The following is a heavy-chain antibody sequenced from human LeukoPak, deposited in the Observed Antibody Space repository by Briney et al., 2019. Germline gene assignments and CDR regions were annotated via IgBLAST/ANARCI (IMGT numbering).Heavy chain of an antibody. D-gene: IGHD2-2*01. CDR1: GFTFSSYA. CDR2: ISYDGSNK. V-gene: IGHV3-30-3*01. J-gene: IGHJ3*02. CDR3: AKSSLIVVVPAAIMPNAFDI. Sequence: PGGSLRLSCAASGFTFSSYAMHWVRQAPGKGLEWVAVISYDGSNKYYADSVKGRFTISRDNSKNTLYLQMNSLRAEDTAVYYCAKSSLIVVVPAAIMPNAFDIWGQGTMVTVSS.